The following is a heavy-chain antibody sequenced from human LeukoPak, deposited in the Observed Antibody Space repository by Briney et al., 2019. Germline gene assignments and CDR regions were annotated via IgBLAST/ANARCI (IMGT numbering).Heavy chain of an antibody. CDR3: AGTYYYDSSGYYFDY. Sequence: GGSLRLSCAASGFTVSSNYMSWVCQAPGKGLEWVSVIYSGGSTYYADSVKGRFTISRDNSKNTLYLQMNSLRAEDTAVYYCAGTYYYDSSGYYFDYWGQGTLVTVSS. CDR2: IYSGGST. D-gene: IGHD3-22*01. CDR1: GFTVSSNY. J-gene: IGHJ4*02. V-gene: IGHV3-66*01.